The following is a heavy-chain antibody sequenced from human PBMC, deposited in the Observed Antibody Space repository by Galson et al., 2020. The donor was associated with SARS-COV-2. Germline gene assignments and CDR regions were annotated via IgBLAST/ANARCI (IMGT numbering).Heavy chain of an antibody. CDR3: AKQPVYYASSGYYFPGGYFQH. D-gene: IGHD3-22*01. CDR1: GFTFSSYA. V-gene: IGHV3-23*01. J-gene: IGHJ1*01. Sequence: GGSLRLSCAASGFTFSSYAMSWVRQAPGKGLEWVSAISGSGGSTYYADSVKGRFTISRDNSKNTLYLQMNSLRAEDTAVYYCAKQPVYYASSGYYFPGGYFQHWGQGTLVTVSS. CDR2: ISGSGGST.